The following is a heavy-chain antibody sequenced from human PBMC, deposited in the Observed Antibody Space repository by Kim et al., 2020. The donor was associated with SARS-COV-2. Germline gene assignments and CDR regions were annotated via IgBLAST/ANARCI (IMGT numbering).Heavy chain of an antibody. V-gene: IGHV4-39*02. Sequence: SETLSLTCTVSGGSISSSSYYWGWIRQPPGKGLEWIGSIYYSGSTYYNPSLKSRVTISVDTSKNQFSLKLSSVTAADTAVYYCARERPYDYVWGSYRPHWFDPWGQGTLVTVSS. J-gene: IGHJ5*02. CDR1: GGSISSSSYY. D-gene: IGHD3-16*02. CDR2: IYYSGST. CDR3: ARERPYDYVWGSYRPHWFDP.